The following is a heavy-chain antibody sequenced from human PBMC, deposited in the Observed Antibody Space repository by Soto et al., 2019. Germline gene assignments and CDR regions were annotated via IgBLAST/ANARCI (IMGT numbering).Heavy chain of an antibody. D-gene: IGHD6-6*01. V-gene: IGHV1-18*01. Sequence: ASVKVSCKASGYTFTRYGISWVRQSPGQGLEWMGWISAYNGNTNYAQKLQGRATMTPDTSTSTAYMELRSLRSDDTAVYYCARVWVDEYSTSYGMDVWGQGTTVTVSS. CDR1: GYTFTRYG. CDR3: ARVWVDEYSTSYGMDV. J-gene: IGHJ6*02. CDR2: ISAYNGNT.